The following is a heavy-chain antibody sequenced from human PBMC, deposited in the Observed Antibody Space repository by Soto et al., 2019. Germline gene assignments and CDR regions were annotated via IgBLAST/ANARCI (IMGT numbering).Heavy chain of an antibody. CDR3: ARRRLFHNWFDP. D-gene: IGHD3-22*01. CDR2: INAGNGNT. J-gene: IGHJ5*02. Sequence: ASGKVSCKASGYTFTSYAMHWVRQAPGQRLEWMGWINAGNGNTKYSQKFQGRVTITRDTSASTAYMELSSLRSEDTAVYYCARRRLFHNWFDPWGQGTLVTVSS. V-gene: IGHV1-3*01. CDR1: GYTFTSYA.